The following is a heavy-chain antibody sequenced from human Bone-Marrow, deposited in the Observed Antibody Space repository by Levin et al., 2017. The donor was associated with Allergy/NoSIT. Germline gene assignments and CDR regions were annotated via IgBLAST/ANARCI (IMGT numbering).Heavy chain of an antibody. CDR3: AKDQAYSYTPGLDY. J-gene: IGHJ4*02. CDR1: GFTFSSYA. D-gene: IGHD5-18*01. CDR2: ISGSGGST. Sequence: LSLTCAASGFTFSSYAMSWVRQAPGKGLEWVSAISGSGGSTYYADSVRGRFTISRGNPKNTLYLQMNNLRAEDTAVYFCAKDQAYSYTPGLDYWGQGTLVTVSS. V-gene: IGHV3-23*01.